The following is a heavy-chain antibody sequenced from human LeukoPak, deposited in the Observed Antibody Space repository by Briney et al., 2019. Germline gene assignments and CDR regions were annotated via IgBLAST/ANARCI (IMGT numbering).Heavy chain of an antibody. CDR2: IYYSGST. V-gene: IGHV4-59*01. CDR3: ARDRCSGGSCYSYFDY. D-gene: IGHD2-15*01. CDR1: GGSISSYY. Sequence: SETLSLTCTVSGGSISSYYWSWIRQPPGKGLEWIGYIYYSGSTNYNPSLKSRVTISVDTSKNQFSLKLSSVTAADTAVYYCARDRCSGGSCYSYFDYWGQGTLVTVSS. J-gene: IGHJ4*02.